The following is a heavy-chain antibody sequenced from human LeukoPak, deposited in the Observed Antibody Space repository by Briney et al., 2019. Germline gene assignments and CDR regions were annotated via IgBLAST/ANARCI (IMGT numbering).Heavy chain of an antibody. Sequence: GGSLRLSCAASGFTFSSYWMSWVRQAPGKGLEWVANIKQDGSEKYYVDSVKGRFTISRDNAKNSLYLQMNSLRAEDTAVYCCARDLYPPRGYYDSSGYYPYYFDYWGQGTLVTVSS. CDR2: IKQDGSEK. J-gene: IGHJ4*02. D-gene: IGHD3-22*01. V-gene: IGHV3-7*01. CDR1: GFTFSSYW. CDR3: ARDLYPPRGYYDSSGYYPYYFDY.